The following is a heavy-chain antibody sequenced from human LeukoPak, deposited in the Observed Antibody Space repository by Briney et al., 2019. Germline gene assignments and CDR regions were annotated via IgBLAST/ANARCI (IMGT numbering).Heavy chain of an antibody. V-gene: IGHV4-59*01. D-gene: IGHD5-12*01. CDR2: MYYSGST. Sequence: PSETPSLTCNVSGASISSYYWSWIRQPPGKGLEWIGNMYYSGSTNYNPSLKSRVTISIDTSKSQFSLKLSSVTAADTAVYYCARERVATRVTDYFGMDVWGQGTTATVSS. CDR1: GASISSYY. J-gene: IGHJ6*02. CDR3: ARERVATRVTDYFGMDV.